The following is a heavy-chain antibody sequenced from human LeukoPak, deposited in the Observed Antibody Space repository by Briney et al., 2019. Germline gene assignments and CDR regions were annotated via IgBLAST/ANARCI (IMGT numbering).Heavy chain of an antibody. J-gene: IGHJ4*02. CDR3: AKSTTVTTQQRGYFDY. CDR1: GFTFSSYG. V-gene: IGHV3-30*18. CDR2: ISYDGSNK. D-gene: IGHD4-11*01. Sequence: GGSLSLSCAASGFTFSSYGMHWVRQAPGKGLEWVAVISYDGSNKYFADSVKGRFTISRDNPKNTLYLQMNSLRAEDTAVYYCAKSTTVTTQQRGYFDYWGQGTLVTVSS.